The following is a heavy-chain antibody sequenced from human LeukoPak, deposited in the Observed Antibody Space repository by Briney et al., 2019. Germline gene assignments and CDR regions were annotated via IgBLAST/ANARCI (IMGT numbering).Heavy chain of an antibody. CDR3: WYQPPPIMSGMDV. CDR2: ISSSTSTI. CDR1: GFTFSSYS. Sequence: PGGSLRLSCAASGFTFSSYSMNWVRQAPGKGLEWVSYISSSTSTIYYADSVKGRFTISRDNAKNSLYLQMNSLRAEDTAVYYCWYQPPPIMSGMDVWGQGTTVTVSS. D-gene: IGHD2-2*01. J-gene: IGHJ6*02. V-gene: IGHV3-48*04.